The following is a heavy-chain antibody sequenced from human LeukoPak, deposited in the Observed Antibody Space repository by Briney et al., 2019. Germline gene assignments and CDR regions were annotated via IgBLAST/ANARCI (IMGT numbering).Heavy chain of an antibody. Sequence: SETLSLTCAVSGGPISSYYWSWIRQPPGKGLEWIGCIYFSGSTSYNPSLKSRITISVDTSKNQFSLKLSSVTAADTAVYYCARGARDFYGRDTYWDYWGQGTLVTVSS. V-gene: IGHV4-59*01. CDR3: ARGARDFYGRDTYWDY. D-gene: IGHD3-10*01. CDR1: GGPISSYY. CDR2: IYFSGST. J-gene: IGHJ4*02.